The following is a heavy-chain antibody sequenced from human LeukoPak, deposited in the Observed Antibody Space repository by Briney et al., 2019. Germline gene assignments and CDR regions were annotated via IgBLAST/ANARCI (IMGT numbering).Heavy chain of an antibody. CDR1: GFTFSSYS. V-gene: IGHV3-21*04. CDR2: ISSSSSYI. CDR3: ARDGRGLYGDYLMTNWIDP. Sequence: GGSLRLSCAASGFTFSSYSMNWVRQAPGKGLEWVSSISSSSSYIYYADSVKGRFTISRDNAKNSLYLQMNSLRAEDTAVYYCARDGRGLYGDYLMTNWIDPWGQGTLVTVSS. J-gene: IGHJ5*02. D-gene: IGHD4-17*01.